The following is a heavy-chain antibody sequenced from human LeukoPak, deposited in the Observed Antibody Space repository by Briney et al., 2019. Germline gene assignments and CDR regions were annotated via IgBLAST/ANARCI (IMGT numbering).Heavy chain of an antibody. J-gene: IGHJ4*02. D-gene: IGHD3-10*01. V-gene: IGHV3-21*01. Sequence: GGSLRLSCAASGFTFSGYSMNWVRQAPGKGLEWVSSISSSSSYIYYADSVKGRFTISRDNAKNSLYLQMNSLRAEDTAVYYCARAPSQGVFDYWGQGTLVTVSS. CDR2: ISSSSSYI. CDR3: ARAPSQGVFDY. CDR1: GFTFSGYS.